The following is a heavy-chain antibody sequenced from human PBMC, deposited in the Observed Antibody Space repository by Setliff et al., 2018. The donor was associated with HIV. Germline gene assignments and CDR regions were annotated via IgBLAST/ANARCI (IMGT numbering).Heavy chain of an antibody. J-gene: IGHJ5*02. V-gene: IGHV4-38-2*01. Sequence: SETLSLTCAVSGYSIRSGYYWGWIRQPPGKGLEWIGSIYHSGSTYYNPSLKSRVTISVDTSKNQFSLKLSSVTAADTAVYYCARGTHYNFWGSNWFDPWGQGTLVTVSS. CDR3: ARGTHYNFWGSNWFDP. CDR1: GYSIRSGYY. D-gene: IGHD3-3*01. CDR2: IYHSGST.